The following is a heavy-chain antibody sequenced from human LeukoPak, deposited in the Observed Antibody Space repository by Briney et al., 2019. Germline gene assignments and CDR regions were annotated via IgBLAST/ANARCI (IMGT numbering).Heavy chain of an antibody. CDR1: GFTFSRYE. CDR3: AREPGQDSSGYYYFDY. Sequence: GGSLRLSCAASGFTFSRYEMNCVCQAPGKGLEWVSYISSSGSTIYYADSVKGRFTISRDNAKNSLYLQMNSLRAEDTAVYYCAREPGQDSSGYYYFDYWGQGTLVTVSS. V-gene: IGHV3-48*03. D-gene: IGHD3-22*01. J-gene: IGHJ4*02. CDR2: ISSSGSTI.